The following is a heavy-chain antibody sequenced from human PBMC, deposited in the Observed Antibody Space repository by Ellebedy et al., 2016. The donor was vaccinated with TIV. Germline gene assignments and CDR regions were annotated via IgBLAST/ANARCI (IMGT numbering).Heavy chain of an antibody. J-gene: IGHJ5*02. CDR1: GFTFSVYY. CDR2: SRNRHDGYTT. V-gene: IGHV3-72*01. Sequence: GGSLRLSXPASGFTFSVYYMDWVRQAPGKGLEWVGRSRNRHDGYTTEYAASVEGRFTISRDDSQNSLFLQMNSLKIEDTAVYYCAREDWWRFDPWGQGTLVTVSS. D-gene: IGHD2-15*01. CDR3: AREDWWRFDP.